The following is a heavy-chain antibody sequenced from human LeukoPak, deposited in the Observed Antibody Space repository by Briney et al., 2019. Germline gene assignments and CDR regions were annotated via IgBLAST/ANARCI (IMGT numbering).Heavy chain of an antibody. Sequence: SETLSLTCTVSGGSISRGTYYWSWIRQPAGKGLEWIGRISNSGSTNYNRVSTNYNPSLESRVTISLSTSENQVSLKVSSVTAADTAVYYCARDKYSSGWYTGYMDVWGKGTTVSISS. V-gene: IGHV4-61*02. J-gene: IGHJ6*03. D-gene: IGHD6-19*01. CDR3: ARDKYSSGWYTGYMDV. CDR1: GGSISRGTYY. CDR2: ISNSGSTNYNRVST.